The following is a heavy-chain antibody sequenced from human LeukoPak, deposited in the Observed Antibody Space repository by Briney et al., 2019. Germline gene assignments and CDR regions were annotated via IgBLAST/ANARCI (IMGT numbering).Heavy chain of an antibody. CDR2: IGYDESKK. D-gene: IGHD1-26*01. Sequence: PGGSLRLSCEASGFTFNNFGMHWVRQAPGKGLEWVAFIGYDESKKYYADSVKGRFTISRDNSKNTLYLQMNSLRAEDTAVYYCAKDRGELLNQDLFDYWGQGTLVTVSS. CDR1: GFTFNNFG. CDR3: AKDRGELLNQDLFDY. V-gene: IGHV3-30*02. J-gene: IGHJ4*02.